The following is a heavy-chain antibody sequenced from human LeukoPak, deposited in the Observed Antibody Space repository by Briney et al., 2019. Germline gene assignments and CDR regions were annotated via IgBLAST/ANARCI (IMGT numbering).Heavy chain of an antibody. CDR1: GGTFSSYA. CDR3: ARVPRGDILTGYYDY. D-gene: IGHD3-9*01. CDR2: IIPIFGTA. Sequence: SVKVSCKASGGTFSSYAISWVRQAPGQGLEWMGGIIPIFGTANYAQKFQGRVTITADKSTSTAYMELSSLRSEDTAVYYCARVPRGDILTGYYDYWGQGTLVTVSS. J-gene: IGHJ4*02. V-gene: IGHV1-69*06.